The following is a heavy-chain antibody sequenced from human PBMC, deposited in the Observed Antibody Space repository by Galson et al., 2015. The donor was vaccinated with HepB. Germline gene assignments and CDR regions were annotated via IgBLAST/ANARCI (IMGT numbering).Heavy chain of an antibody. J-gene: IGHJ4*02. CDR1: GYTLTELS. D-gene: IGHD3-22*01. CDR3: ATGLGNYDSSGYGY. V-gene: IGHV1-24*01. Sequence: SVKVSCKVSGYTLTELSMHWVRQAPGKGLEWMGGFDPEDGETTYAQKFQGRVTMTEDTSTDTAYMELSSLRSEDAAVYYCATGLGNYDSSGYGYWGQGTLVTVSS. CDR2: FDPEDGET.